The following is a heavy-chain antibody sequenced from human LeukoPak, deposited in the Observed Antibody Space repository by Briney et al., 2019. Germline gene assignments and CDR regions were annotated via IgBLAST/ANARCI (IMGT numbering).Heavy chain of an antibody. J-gene: IGHJ4*02. CDR1: GYTFTSNG. V-gene: IGHV1-18*01. CDR2: ISAYNGNT. D-gene: IGHD3-22*01. Sequence: ASVKVSCKASGYTFTSNGISWVRQAPGQGLEWMGWISAYNGNTNYAQKLQGRVTMTTDTSTSTAYMELRSLRSDDTAVYYCARDWKTYYYDSSGYYYGYWGQGTLVTVSS. CDR3: ARDWKTYYYDSSGYYYGY.